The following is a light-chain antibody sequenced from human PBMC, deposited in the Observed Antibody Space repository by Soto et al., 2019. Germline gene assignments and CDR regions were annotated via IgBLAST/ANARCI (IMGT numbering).Light chain of an antibody. V-gene: IGKV3-20*01. Sequence: EIVLTQSPGTLSLSPGERVTLSCRASQSVRSNLDWYPQRPGQSPRLLIYGASTRATGIPDRLSGSGSGTDFTLTISRLEAEDFAMHCCLLNDAAMWSFGPGTKVEIK. CDR2: GAS. CDR1: QSVRSN. J-gene: IGKJ1*01. CDR3: LLNDAAMWS.